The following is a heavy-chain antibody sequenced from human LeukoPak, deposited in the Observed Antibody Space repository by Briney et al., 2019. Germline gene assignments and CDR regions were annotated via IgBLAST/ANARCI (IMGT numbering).Heavy chain of an antibody. D-gene: IGHD3-16*02. Sequence: KSSETLSLTCTVSGDSISSYYWSWLRQPPGKGLEWIGYIYYSGSTNYNPSLKSRVTISVDTSKNQFSLKLSSVTAADTAVYYCARDSLGGYRYDYWGQGTLVTVSS. CDR2: IYYSGST. V-gene: IGHV4-59*01. CDR1: GDSISSYY. CDR3: ARDSLGGYRYDY. J-gene: IGHJ4*02.